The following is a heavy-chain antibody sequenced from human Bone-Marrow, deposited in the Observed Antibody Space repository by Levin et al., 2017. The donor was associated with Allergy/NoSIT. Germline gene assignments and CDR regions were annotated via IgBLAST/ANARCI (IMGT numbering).Heavy chain of an antibody. CDR3: ARASFSEEEGFDY. V-gene: IGHV1-2*02. CDR2: INPNRGAT. Sequence: ASVKVSCKPAGYTFTGYFVHWVRQAPGQGLEWMGWINPNRGATNHAQKFQGRVTMTRDTSISTAYMELSGLRSDDTAVYYCARASFSEEEGFDYWGQGTLVTVSS. J-gene: IGHJ4*02. CDR1: GYTFTGYF. D-gene: IGHD2/OR15-2a*01.